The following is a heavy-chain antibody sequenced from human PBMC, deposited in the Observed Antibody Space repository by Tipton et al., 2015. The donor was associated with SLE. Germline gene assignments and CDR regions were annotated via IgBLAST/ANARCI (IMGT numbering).Heavy chain of an antibody. V-gene: IGHV4-39*01. Sequence: TLSLTCTVSGGSISSSSYYWGWIRQPPGKGLEWIGSIYYSGSTYYNPSLKSRVTISVDTSKNQFSLKLRSVTAADTAVYYCAKSSSRRKPLDWFDPWGQGTLVTVSS. CDR3: AKSSSRRKPLDWFDP. J-gene: IGHJ5*02. D-gene: IGHD6-13*01. CDR1: GGSISSSSYY. CDR2: IYYSGST.